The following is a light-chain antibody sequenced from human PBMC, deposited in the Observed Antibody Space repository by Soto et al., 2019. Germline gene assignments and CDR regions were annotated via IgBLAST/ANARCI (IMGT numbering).Light chain of an antibody. CDR3: QSYDSSLSGYVV. J-gene: IGLJ2*01. CDR1: SSNIGAGYD. Sequence: QAVVTQPPSVSGAPGQRVTISCTGSSSNIGAGYDVHWYQQLPGTAPKLLIYGNSNRPSGLPDRFSGSTSGTSASLAITGLQAEDEADYYCQSYDSSLSGYVVFGGGTKLTVL. CDR2: GNS. V-gene: IGLV1-40*01.